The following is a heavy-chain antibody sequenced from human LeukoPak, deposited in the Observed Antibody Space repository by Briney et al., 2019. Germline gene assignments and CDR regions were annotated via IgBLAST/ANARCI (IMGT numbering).Heavy chain of an antibody. CDR3: AKDGQELTYYFDY. D-gene: IGHD3-10*01. CDR1: GFTFSTYS. CDR2: ISSTSNTI. J-gene: IGHJ4*02. Sequence: PGGSLRLSCAASGFTFSTYSMNWVRQAPGKGLEWVSYISSTSNTIYYADSVKGRFTISRDNSKNTLYLQMNSLRAEDTAVYYCAKDGQELTYYFDYWGQGTLVTVSS. V-gene: IGHV3-48*01.